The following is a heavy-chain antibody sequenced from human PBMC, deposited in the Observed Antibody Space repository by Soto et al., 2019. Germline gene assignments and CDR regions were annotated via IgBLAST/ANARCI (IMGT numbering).Heavy chain of an antibody. J-gene: IGHJ6*03. V-gene: IGHV4-34*01. CDR3: ARNIVVVPAAIYYYYYMDV. CDR1: GGSFSGYY. Sequence: QVQLQQWGAGLLKPSETLSLTCAVYGGSFSGYYWSWIRQPPGKGLEWIGEINHSGSTNYNPSLNSRLTISEDTSKNQFSLQLSYVTAADTAVYYCARNIVVVPAAIYYYYYMDVWGKGTTVTVSS. D-gene: IGHD2-2*01. CDR2: INHSGST.